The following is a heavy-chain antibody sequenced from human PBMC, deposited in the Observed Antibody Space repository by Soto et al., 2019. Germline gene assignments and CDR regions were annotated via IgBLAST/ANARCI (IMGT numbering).Heavy chain of an antibody. J-gene: IGHJ5*01. CDR1: GGSVRAPDW. D-gene: IGHD1-1*01. CDR2: VHISGHS. CDR3: ARVRQGCSANNCYFDP. V-gene: IGHV4-4*02. Sequence: QVHLQESGPGLVAPSGTLYLTCTLSGGSVRAPDWWNWVRQSPDKGLEWIAEVHISGHSNYNPSLRSRVSVSIDSSKNQFYLNLNSVTAADTVIYYCARVRQGCSANNCYFDPWGQGTQVTISS.